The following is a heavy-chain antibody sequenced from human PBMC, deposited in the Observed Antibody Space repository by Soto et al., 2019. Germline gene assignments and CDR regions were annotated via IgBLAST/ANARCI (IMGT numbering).Heavy chain of an antibody. CDR2: ISAYNGNT. CDR3: ASGGSYFDF. J-gene: IGHJ4*02. D-gene: IGHD3-16*01. Sequence: ASVKVSCKASGYTFTNDGISWERQAPRQGIEWMGWISAYNGNTNYAQKLQGRVTMTTDTSTNTAYMELRSLRSDDTAVYYCASGGSYFDFWGQGTLVTVSS. V-gene: IGHV1-18*01. CDR1: GYTFTNDG.